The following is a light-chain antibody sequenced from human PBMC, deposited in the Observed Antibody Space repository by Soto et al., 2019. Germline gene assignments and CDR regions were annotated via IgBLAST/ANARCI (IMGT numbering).Light chain of an antibody. V-gene: IGKV3-20*01. CDR3: QQYDTSPRT. J-gene: IGKJ1*01. Sequence: IVLTQSPGTLSLSTGERATLSCRASQTISSSYLAWYQQKPGQAPRLLIYRTSNRATGIPDRFSGSGSGTDFTLTISRLEPEDFAVYCCQQYDTSPRTFGQGAKVDIK. CDR1: QTISSSY. CDR2: RTS.